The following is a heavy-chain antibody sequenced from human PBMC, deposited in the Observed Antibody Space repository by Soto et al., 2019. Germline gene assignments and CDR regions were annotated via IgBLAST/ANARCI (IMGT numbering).Heavy chain of an antibody. CDR2: IYYSGST. CDR3: ARARGRGGNPSGPFDY. V-gene: IGHV4-31*03. J-gene: IGHJ4*02. D-gene: IGHD2-15*01. CDR1: GGSISSGGYY. Sequence: QVQLQESGPGLVKPSQTLSLTCTVSGGSISSGGYYWSWMRQHPGKGLEWIGYIYYSGSTYYNPSLKSRVTISVDTSKNQFSLKLSSVTAADTAVYYCARARGRGGNPSGPFDYWGQGTLVTVSS.